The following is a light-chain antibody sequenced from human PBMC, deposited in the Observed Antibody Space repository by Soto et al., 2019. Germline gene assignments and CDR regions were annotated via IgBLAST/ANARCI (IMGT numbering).Light chain of an antibody. CDR1: RSVSSN. CDR2: GAS. J-gene: IGKJ2*01. V-gene: IGKV3-15*01. CDR3: QQYYNWPPYT. Sequence: EIVMTQSPATLSVSPGERATLSCRASRSVSSNLAWFQQKPGQAPRLLIYGASTRATGIPARFSGSGSGTEFTVTISSLQSEDFAVYYCQQYYNWPPYTFGQGTKLEIK.